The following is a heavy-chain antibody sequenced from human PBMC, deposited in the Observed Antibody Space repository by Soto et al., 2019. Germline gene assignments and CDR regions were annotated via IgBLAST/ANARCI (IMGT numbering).Heavy chain of an antibody. Sequence: ASVKVSCKASGYTVTGYAIHCVRQAPGQVLEWMGLINASNGNTGYSQKFQGRVTNARDMSTSTAYIEVTSLTSEDTAIYYCAGEGSLYTPLGLWGQG. CDR2: INASNGNT. CDR3: AGEGSLYTPLGL. CDR1: GYTVTGYA. J-gene: IGHJ6*01. V-gene: IGHV1-3*01. D-gene: IGHD2-15*01.